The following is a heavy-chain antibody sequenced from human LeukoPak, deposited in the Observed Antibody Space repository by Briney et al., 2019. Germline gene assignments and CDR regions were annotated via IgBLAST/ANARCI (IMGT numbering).Heavy chain of an antibody. J-gene: IGHJ4*02. V-gene: IGHV1-69*13. CDR2: IIPIFGTP. Sequence: SVKVSFKASGDTFSSYGITWVRQAPGQGLEWVGVIIPIFGTPNYAQKFQGRVTITADESTRTAYMELSRLTSEDTAIYYCTSRGDYWGQGTLVTVSS. D-gene: IGHD3-10*01. CDR3: TSRGDY. CDR1: GDTFSSYG.